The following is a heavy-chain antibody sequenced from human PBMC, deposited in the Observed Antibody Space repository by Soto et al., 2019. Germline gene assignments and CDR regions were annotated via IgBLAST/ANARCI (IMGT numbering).Heavy chain of an antibody. CDR3: ARMGSAGTLKWFDP. J-gene: IGHJ5*02. V-gene: IGHV1-8*02. D-gene: IGHD1-26*01. CDR1: GYSFINFD. Sequence: ASVKVSCKASGYSFINFDVSWVRQAAGQGLEWLGWMNPGSGKTGYASKFHGRVAMTRDASTGTSHLELSSLTSDDTAVYYCARMGSAGTLKWFDPWGQGTLVTVSS. CDR2: MNPGSGKT.